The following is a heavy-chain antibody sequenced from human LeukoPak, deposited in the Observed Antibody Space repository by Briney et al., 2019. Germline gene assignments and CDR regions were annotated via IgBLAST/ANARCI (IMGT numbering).Heavy chain of an antibody. V-gene: IGHV3-66*01. Sequence: GGSLRLSCVASRFTFSNNHMNWVRQAPGKGLEWVSVIYNGHNTYYADSVQGRFTISKDNSKNTLYLQMNSLRPEDTAVYFCARASRWLAFDTGGQGTLVTVS. CDR3: ARASRWLAFDT. D-gene: IGHD6-19*01. J-gene: IGHJ4*02. CDR2: IYNGHNT. CDR1: RFTFSNNH.